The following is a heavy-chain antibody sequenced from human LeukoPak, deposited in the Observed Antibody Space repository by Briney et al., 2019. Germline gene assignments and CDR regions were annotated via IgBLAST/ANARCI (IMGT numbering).Heavy chain of an antibody. CDR1: GYTFTSYD. Sequence: ASVKVSCKASGYTFTSYDISWVRQATGQELEWMGWMNPNSGNTGYAQKFQGRVTMTRNTSISTAYMELSSLRSEDTAVYYCAKVGPGGDGDYGVDYWGQGTLVTVSS. V-gene: IGHV1-8*01. J-gene: IGHJ4*02. CDR3: AKVGPGGDGDYGVDY. D-gene: IGHD4-17*01. CDR2: MNPNSGNT.